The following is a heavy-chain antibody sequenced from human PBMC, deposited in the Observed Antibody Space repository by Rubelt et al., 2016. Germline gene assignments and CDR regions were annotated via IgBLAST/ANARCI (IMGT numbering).Heavy chain of an antibody. Sequence: YSGSTKYSPSLKSRVTISVDTSKNQFSLKLSSVTAADTAVYYCARERGDSYFDYWGQGTLVTVSS. V-gene: IGHV4-59*12. D-gene: IGHD4-17*01. CDR2: YSGST. J-gene: IGHJ4*02. CDR3: ARERGDSYFDY.